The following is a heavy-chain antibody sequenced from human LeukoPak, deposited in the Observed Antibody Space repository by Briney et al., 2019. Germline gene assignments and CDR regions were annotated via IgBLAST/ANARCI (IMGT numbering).Heavy chain of an antibody. CDR2: IYYRGNT. D-gene: IGHD6-13*01. CDR1: GGSINNYY. Sequence: PSETLSLTCSVSGGSINNYYWTWIRQPPGKELEWIGNIYYRGNTEYNPSLKSRVTISVDTSRNQFSLKLSSVTAADTAVYYCARDVYGSSWGYNWFDPWGQGTLVTVSS. CDR3: ARDVYGSSWGYNWFDP. V-gene: IGHV4-59*12. J-gene: IGHJ5*02.